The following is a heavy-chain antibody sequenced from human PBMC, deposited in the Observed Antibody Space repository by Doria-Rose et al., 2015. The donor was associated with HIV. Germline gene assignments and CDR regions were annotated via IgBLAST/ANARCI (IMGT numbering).Heavy chain of an antibody. CDR3: ARIKSSRWYHKYYFDF. D-gene: IGHD6-13*01. Sequence: QVQLVQSGPVLVKPTETLTLTCTVSGVSLSSPGMGVSWIRQPPGKALEWCANIYSDDERSYKTSLKSRLTIARGTSKSQVVLTMTDMDPVDTATYYCARIKSSRWYHKYYFDFWGQGTLVIVSA. V-gene: IGHV2-26*01. J-gene: IGHJ4*02. CDR2: IYSDDER. CDR1: GVSLSSPGMG.